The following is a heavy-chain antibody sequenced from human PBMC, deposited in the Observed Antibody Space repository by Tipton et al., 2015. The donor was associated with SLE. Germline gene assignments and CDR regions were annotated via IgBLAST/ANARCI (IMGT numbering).Heavy chain of an antibody. J-gene: IGHJ4*02. Sequence: TLSLTCSVSGGSIRSYYWSWIRQTPGKGLEWIGYMYYSGSTNYNPSLKSRVTMSVDTSKNQISLKLSSVTAADTAVYYCARDVAPAAVPLFEYWGQGTLVTVSS. CDR1: GGSIRSYY. CDR3: ARDVAPAAVPLFEY. D-gene: IGHD2-2*01. CDR2: MYYSGST. V-gene: IGHV4-59*01.